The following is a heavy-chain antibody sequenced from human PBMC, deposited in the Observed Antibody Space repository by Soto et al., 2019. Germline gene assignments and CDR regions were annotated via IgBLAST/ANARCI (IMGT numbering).Heavy chain of an antibody. Sequence: GASVKVSCKASGYTFTHHGISWVRQAPGQGLEWMGWISCYNGDTKYAQKFQGRVTLTTDSSTRTAYMELSSLRFEDTGVYYCAAGDYHDTSGYSSDYWGQGTLVTVSS. V-gene: IGHV1-18*01. CDR2: ISCYNGDT. J-gene: IGHJ4*02. CDR1: GYTFTHHG. D-gene: IGHD3-3*01. CDR3: AAGDYHDTSGYSSDY.